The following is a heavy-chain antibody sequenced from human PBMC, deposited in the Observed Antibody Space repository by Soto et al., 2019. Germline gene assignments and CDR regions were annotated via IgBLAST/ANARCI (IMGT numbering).Heavy chain of an antibody. CDR1: GGSLSHYY. J-gene: IGHJ4*02. D-gene: IGHD5-12*01. CDR3: ARGQEGVVATH. Sequence: QVQLQQWGAGLLKPSETLSLNCAVNGGSLSHYYWSWIRQPPGKGLEWIGEIKGDGSTNYSPSLRGRATISSDTSNNQFSLRLYAVTAADTGVYYCARGQEGVVATHWDQGTLVTVSS. V-gene: IGHV4-34*01. CDR2: IKGDGST.